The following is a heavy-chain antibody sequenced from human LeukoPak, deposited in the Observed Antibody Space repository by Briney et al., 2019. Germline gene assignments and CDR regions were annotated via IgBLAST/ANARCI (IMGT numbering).Heavy chain of an antibody. V-gene: IGHV3-11*01. Sequence: GGSLRLSCAASGFTFSDYYMSWIRQAPGKGLEWVSYISGSGSTIYYADSVTGRFTISMDNDKDSLYKQMNILRAEDTAVYYCARDLMRVALERHHGMDVWGQGTTVTVSS. D-gene: IGHD1-1*01. CDR3: ARDLMRVALERHHGMDV. CDR1: GFTFSDYY. CDR2: ISGSGSTI. J-gene: IGHJ6*02.